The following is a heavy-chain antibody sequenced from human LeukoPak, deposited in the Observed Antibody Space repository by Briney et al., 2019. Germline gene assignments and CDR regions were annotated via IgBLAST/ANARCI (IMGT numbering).Heavy chain of an antibody. V-gene: IGHV1-8*01. J-gene: IGHJ5*02. CDR2: MNPNSGNT. CDR3: ARGRGSGHKENWFDP. D-gene: IGHD6-19*01. Sequence: VASVKVSCKASGYSFTTYDINWVRQATGQGLEWMGWMNPNSGNTGYTQKFQGRVTMTRNTSISTAYMELTSLGSEDTAVYYCARGRGSGHKENWFDPWGQGTLVTVPS. CDR1: GYSFTTYD.